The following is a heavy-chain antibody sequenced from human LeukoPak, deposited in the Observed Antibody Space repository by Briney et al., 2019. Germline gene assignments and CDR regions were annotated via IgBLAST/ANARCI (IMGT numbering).Heavy chain of an antibody. J-gene: IGHJ4*02. D-gene: IGHD3/OR15-3a*01. CDR1: GGSISSYY. CDR3: ARQDLHYFDY. V-gene: IGHV4-59*08. Sequence: PSETLSLTCTVSGGSISSYYWSWIRQPPGKGLEWIGYIYYSGSTNYNPSLKSRVTISVDTSKNQFSLKLSSVTAADTVVYYCARQDLHYFDYWGQGTLVTVSS. CDR2: IYYSGST.